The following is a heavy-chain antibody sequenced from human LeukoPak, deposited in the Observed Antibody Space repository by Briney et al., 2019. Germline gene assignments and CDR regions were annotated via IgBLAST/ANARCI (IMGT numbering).Heavy chain of an antibody. CDR2: IYYSGST. Sequence: PSETLSLTCTVSGGSISSSSYYWGWIRQPPGKGLEWIGSIYYSGSTYYNPSLKSQVSISIDTSKNQFSLRLTSVAAADTAVYYCARQTGSGLFILPGGQGTLVTVSS. CDR3: ARQTGSGLFILP. D-gene: IGHD3/OR15-3a*01. J-gene: IGHJ4*02. CDR1: GGSISSSSYY. V-gene: IGHV4-39*01.